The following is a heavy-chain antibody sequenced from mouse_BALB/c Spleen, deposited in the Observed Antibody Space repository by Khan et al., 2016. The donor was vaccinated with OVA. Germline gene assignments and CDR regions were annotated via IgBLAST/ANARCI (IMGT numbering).Heavy chain of an antibody. CDR1: SYSFTTYY. CDR3: TRHGYVAWFTY. J-gene: IGHJ3*01. Sequence: VQLQQSGPELMKPGASVKISCKASSYSFTTYYIHWVIQSHGKSLEWIGFIDPFSGGTTYNQKFKGKATLTADKSSSTAYIHLSNLTSEDSAVYYCTRHGYVAWFTYWGQGTLVTVSA. D-gene: IGHD2-2*01. V-gene: IGHV1S135*01. CDR2: IDPFSGGT.